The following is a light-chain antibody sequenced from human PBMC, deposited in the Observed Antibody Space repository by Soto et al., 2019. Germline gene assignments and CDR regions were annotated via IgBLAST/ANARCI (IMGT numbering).Light chain of an antibody. J-gene: IGKJ3*01. CDR1: QSVSSIY. CDR2: ATS. V-gene: IGKV3-20*01. Sequence: EIVLTQSPGTLSLSPGERATLSCRASQSVSSIYLAWYQQKPGQAPSLLIYATSSRATGIPDRFSGSGSGTDFTLTINRLEPEDSAVYYCQQYASAPFSIGPGTKVDIK. CDR3: QQYASAPFS.